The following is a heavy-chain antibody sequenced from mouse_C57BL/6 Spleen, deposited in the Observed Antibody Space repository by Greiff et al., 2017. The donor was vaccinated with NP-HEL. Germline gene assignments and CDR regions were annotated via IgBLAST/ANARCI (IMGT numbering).Heavy chain of an antibody. CDR2: IDPETGGT. J-gene: IGHJ2*01. D-gene: IGHD4-1*01. V-gene: IGHV1-15*01. CDR1: GYTFTDYE. CDR3: TRGLTGTSGFDY. Sequence: QVQLQQSGAELVRPGASVTLSCKASGYTFTDYEMHWVKQTPVHGLEWIGAIDPETGGTAYNQKFKGKAILTADKSSSTAYMELRSLTSEDSAVYYCTRGLTGTSGFDYWGQGTTLTVSS.